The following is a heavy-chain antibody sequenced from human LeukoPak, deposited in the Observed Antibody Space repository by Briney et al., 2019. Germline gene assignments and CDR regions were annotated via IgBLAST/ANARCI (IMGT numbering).Heavy chain of an antibody. Sequence: SETLSLTCTVSGGSTNNYYWTWIRQPPGKGLEWIGYIYYSGSTNYNPSLKSRVTISVDTSKNQFSLKLSSVTAADTAVYYCARRTYYYYYYMDVWGKGTTVTVSS. CDR1: GGSTNNYY. D-gene: IGHD1-1*01. J-gene: IGHJ6*03. CDR3: ARRTYYYYYYMDV. CDR2: IYYSGST. V-gene: IGHV4-59*01.